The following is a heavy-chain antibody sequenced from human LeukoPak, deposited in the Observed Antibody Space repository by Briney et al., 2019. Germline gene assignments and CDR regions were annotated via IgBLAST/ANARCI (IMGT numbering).Heavy chain of an antibody. D-gene: IGHD6-13*01. J-gene: IGHJ4*02. CDR3: ASGPYPAAGTDHQFDY. V-gene: IGHV4-59*01. CDR1: GASISSYY. CDR2: IYYRGST. Sequence: PSETLSLTCTVSGASISSYYWSWIRQPPRKGLEWIGYIYYRGSTNYNPSLKSRVTIPVDTSKNQFSLKLSSVTAADTAVYYCASGPYPAAGTDHQFDYWGQGTLVTVSS.